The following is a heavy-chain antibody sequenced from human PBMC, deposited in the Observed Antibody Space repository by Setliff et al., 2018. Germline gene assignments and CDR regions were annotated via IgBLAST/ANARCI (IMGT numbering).Heavy chain of an antibody. CDR1: GFTFSSYR. J-gene: IGHJ4*02. V-gene: IGHV3-7*03. D-gene: IGHD6-6*01. CDR2: IKQDGSDK. Sequence: GGSLRLSCAASGFTFSSYRMHWVRQAPGKGLEWVANIKQDGSDKYYVGSVKGRFTISRDNAKTSLSLQMSSLRAEDTAVYYCARWTARAVDYWGQGTLVTVSS. CDR3: ARWTARAVDY.